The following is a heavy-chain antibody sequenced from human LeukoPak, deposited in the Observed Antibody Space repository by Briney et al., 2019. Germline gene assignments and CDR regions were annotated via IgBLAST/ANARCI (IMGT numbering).Heavy chain of an antibody. Sequence: PSETLSLTCPVSGDSISDYYWSWIRQPPGKGLEWIGYISYSGNTNYNPSLKSRVTISFDTSNNQFSLKLTSVTAADSAVYYCAGHILGGNFDSWGQGTLVTVPS. CDR2: ISYSGNT. V-gene: IGHV4-59*08. CDR1: GDSISDYY. J-gene: IGHJ4*02. D-gene: IGHD4-23*01. CDR3: AGHILGGNFDS.